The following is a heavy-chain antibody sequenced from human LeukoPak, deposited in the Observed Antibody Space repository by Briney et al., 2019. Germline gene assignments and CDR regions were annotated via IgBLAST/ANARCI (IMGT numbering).Heavy chain of an antibody. V-gene: IGHV1-24*01. CDR2: FDPEDGET. CDR1: GYTLLELS. Sequence: GASVKVSCKVSGYTLLELSMHWVRQARGKGLEWMGGFDPEDGETIYAQMFQGRGTMTEDTSTDTAYMELSSLRSEDTAVYYCATDLRSVVVVAATGTPPLDYWGQGTLVTVSS. J-gene: IGHJ4*02. D-gene: IGHD2-15*01. CDR3: ATDLRSVVVVAATGTPPLDY.